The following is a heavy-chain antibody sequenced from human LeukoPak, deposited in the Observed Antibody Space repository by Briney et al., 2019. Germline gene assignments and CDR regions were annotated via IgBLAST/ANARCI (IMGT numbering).Heavy chain of an antibody. Sequence: ASVKVSCKASGYTFTSYYMHWVRQAPGQGLEWMGIINPSGGSTSYAQKFQGRVTMTRDTSTSTVYMELSSLRSEDTAVYYCAGILWWSGSPATDDAFDIWGQGTMVTDSS. J-gene: IGHJ3*02. CDR2: INPSGGST. CDR3: AGILWWSGSPATDDAFDI. V-gene: IGHV1-46*01. D-gene: IGHD2-21*01. CDR1: GYTFTSYY.